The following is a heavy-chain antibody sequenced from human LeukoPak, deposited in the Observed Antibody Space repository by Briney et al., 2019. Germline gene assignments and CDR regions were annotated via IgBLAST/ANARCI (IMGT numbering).Heavy chain of an antibody. CDR1: GGTFSSYA. V-gene: IGHV1-69*15. CDR3: ARAYCSSTSCYGTLDY. CDR2: IIPIFGTA. D-gene: IGHD2-2*01. J-gene: IGHJ4*02. Sequence: SVKVSCKASGGTFSSYAISWVRQAPGQGLEWMGRIIPIFGTANYAQKFQGRVTITAGESTSTAYMELSSLRSEDTAVYYCARAYCSSTSCYGTLDYWGQGTLVTVSS.